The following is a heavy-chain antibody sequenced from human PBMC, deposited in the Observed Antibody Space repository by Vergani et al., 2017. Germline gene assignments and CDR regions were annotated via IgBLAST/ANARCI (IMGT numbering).Heavy chain of an antibody. CDR1: GGSFSGYY. CDR2: INHSGST. CDR3: ARGGRITIVGVVINNWFDP. V-gene: IGHV4-34*01. J-gene: IGHJ5*02. D-gene: IGHD3-3*01. Sequence: QVQLQQWGAGLLKPSETLSLTCAVYGGSFSGYYWSWIRQPPGKGLEWIGEINHSGSTNYNPSLKSRVTISVDTSKNQFSRKLSSVTAADTAVYYCARGGRITIVGVVINNWFDPWGQGTLVTVSA.